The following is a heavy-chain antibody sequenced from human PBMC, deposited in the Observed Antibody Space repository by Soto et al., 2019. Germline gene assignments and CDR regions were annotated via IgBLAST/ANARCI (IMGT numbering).Heavy chain of an antibody. CDR3: ARASDCSGGSCYSPNAFDI. Sequence: QVQLQESGPGLVKPSQTLSLTCTVSGGSISSGGYYWSWIRQHPGKGLEWIGYIYSSGSTYYNPSLQSRVPTSLNTSKNQFSLKLSSVTAADTAVYYCARASDCSGGSCYSPNAFDIWGQGTMVTVSS. CDR1: GGSISSGGYY. J-gene: IGHJ3*02. D-gene: IGHD2-15*01. CDR2: IYSSGST. V-gene: IGHV4-31*03.